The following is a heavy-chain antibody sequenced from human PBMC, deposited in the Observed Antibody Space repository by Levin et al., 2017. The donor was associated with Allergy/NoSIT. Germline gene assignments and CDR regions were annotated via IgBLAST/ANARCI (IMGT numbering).Heavy chain of an antibody. V-gene: IGHV3-15*01. D-gene: IGHD5-18*01. Sequence: PGGSLRLSCAASGFTFSNAWMSWVRQGPGKGLEWVGRIKSKTDGGTTDYAAPVKGRFTISRDDSKNTLYLQMNSLKTEDTAVYYCTTDPTWWEYSYGFRWFDPWGQGTLVTVSS. CDR3: TTDPTWWEYSYGFRWFDP. CDR1: GFTFSNAW. CDR2: IKSKTDGGTT. J-gene: IGHJ5*02.